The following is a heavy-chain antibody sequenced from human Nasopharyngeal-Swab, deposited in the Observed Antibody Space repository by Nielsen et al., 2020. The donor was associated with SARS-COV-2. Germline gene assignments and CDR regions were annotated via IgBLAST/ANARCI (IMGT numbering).Heavy chain of an antibody. CDR1: GFTFSDYY. D-gene: IGHD7-27*01. CDR3: ARTDPGVPS. Sequence: GESLNISCVASGFTFSDYYMTWIRQAPGKGLEWVSYISGSGTTIYYTDSVQGRFTISRDNAKNSLYLQMNSLRADDTAVYYCARTDPGVPSWGQGTLVTVSS. V-gene: IGHV3-11*01. J-gene: IGHJ4*02. CDR2: ISGSGTTI.